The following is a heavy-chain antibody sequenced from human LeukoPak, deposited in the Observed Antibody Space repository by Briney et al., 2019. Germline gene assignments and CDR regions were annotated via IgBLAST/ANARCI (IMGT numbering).Heavy chain of an antibody. CDR1: GASISSYS. Sequence: PSETLSLTCTVSGASISSYSWSWIRQAPGKGLEWIGYIYRNGDTRYNPSLKSRVTISLDTSENQLSLRLSSVTAADTAVYYCARQGLVHYYYGMGVWGRGTTVTVSS. V-gene: IGHV4-59*08. CDR2: IYRNGDT. D-gene: IGHD6-19*01. CDR3: ARQGLVHYYYGMGV. J-gene: IGHJ6*02.